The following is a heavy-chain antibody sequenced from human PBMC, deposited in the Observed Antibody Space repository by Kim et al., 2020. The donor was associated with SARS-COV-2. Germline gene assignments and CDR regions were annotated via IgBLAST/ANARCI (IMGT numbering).Heavy chain of an antibody. CDR1: GFTFSNAW. J-gene: IGHJ4*02. V-gene: IGHV3-15*01. CDR2: IKSKTDGGTT. D-gene: IGHD1-26*01. CDR3: TTDGRKRWELLSYDY. Sequence: GGSLRLSCAASGFTFSNAWMSWVRQAPGKGLEWVGRIKSKTDGGTTDYAAPVKGRFTISRDDSKNTLYLQMNSLKTEDTAVYYCTTDGRKRWELLSYDYWGQGTLVTVSS.